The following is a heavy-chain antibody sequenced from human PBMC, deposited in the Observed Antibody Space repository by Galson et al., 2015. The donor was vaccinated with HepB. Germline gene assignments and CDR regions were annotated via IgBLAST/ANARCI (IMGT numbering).Heavy chain of an antibody. Sequence: SVKVSCKASGYTFTGYYMHWVRQAPGQGLEWMGRINPNSGGTNYAQKFQGRVTMTRDTSISTAYMELSRLRSDDTAVYYCARDLAGIVVVVAATKARPGRFDPWGQGTLVTVSS. CDR1: GYTFTGYY. CDR2: INPNSGGT. J-gene: IGHJ5*02. V-gene: IGHV1-2*06. D-gene: IGHD2-15*01. CDR3: ARDLAGIVVVVAATKARPGRFDP.